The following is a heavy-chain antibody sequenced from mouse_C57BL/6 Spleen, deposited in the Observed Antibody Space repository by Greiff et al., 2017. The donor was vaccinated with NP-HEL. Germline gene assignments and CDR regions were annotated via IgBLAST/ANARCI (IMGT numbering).Heavy chain of an antibody. D-gene: IGHD2-3*01. CDR2: IYPVSGNT. CDR1: GYSFTSYY. V-gene: IGHV1-66*01. Sequence: QVQLQQSGPELVKPGASVKISCKASGYSFTSYYIHWVKQRPGQGLEWIGWIYPVSGNTKYNEKFKGKATLTADTSSSTAYMQLSSLTSEDSAVYYCARYDGYLDYWGQGTTLTVSS. J-gene: IGHJ2*01. CDR3: ARYDGYLDY.